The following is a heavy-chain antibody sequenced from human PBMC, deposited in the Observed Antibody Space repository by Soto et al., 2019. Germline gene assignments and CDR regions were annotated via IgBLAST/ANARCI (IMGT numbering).Heavy chain of an antibody. D-gene: IGHD3-10*01. J-gene: IGHJ3*01. CDR1: GFTFDYYW. Sequence: EVQLVESGGGLVQPGESLRLSCAASGFTFDYYWMHWVRQAPGKGLVWVSRVHSDETTTTYADSVKGRFTISRDNARNTVSLQMSSLRAEDTAIYYCARGDRGGFDLWGHGTVVTVSS. V-gene: IGHV3-74*01. CDR3: ARGDRGGFDL. CDR2: VHSDETTT.